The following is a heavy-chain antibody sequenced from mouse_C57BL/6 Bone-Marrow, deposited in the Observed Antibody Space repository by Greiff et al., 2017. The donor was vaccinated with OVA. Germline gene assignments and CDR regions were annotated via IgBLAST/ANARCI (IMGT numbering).Heavy chain of an antibody. V-gene: IGHV1-5*01. CDR3: TRWKYYGSTWFAY. CDR2: IYPGNSDT. CDR1: GYTFTSYW. J-gene: IGHJ3*01. D-gene: IGHD1-1*01. Sequence: VQLQQSGTVLARPGASVKMSCKTSGYTFTSYWMHWVKQRPGQGLEWIGAIYPGNSDTSYNQKFKGKAKLTAVTSASTAYMELSSLTNEDSAVYYCTRWKYYGSTWFAYWGQGTLVTVSA.